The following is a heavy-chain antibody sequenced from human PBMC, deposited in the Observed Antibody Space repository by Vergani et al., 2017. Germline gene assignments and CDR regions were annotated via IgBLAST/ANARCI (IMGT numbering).Heavy chain of an antibody. Sequence: QVQLQESGPGLVKPSQTLSLTCTVSGGSISSGSYYWSWIRQPAGKGLEWIGRIYTSGSTNYNRSLKSRVTMSVHTAKSEFSLKLSSVTAADTAVYYCAREIYCYVQSAFDIWGQGTMVTVSS. V-gene: IGHV4-61*02. CDR1: GGSISSGSYY. CDR2: IYTSGST. J-gene: IGHJ3*02. D-gene: IGHD5-18*01. CDR3: AREIYCYVQSAFDI.